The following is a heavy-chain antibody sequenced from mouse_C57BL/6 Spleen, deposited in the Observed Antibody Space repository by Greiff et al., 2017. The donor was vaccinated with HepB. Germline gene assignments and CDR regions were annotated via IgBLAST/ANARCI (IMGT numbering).Heavy chain of an antibody. D-gene: IGHD1-1*01. V-gene: IGHV5-17*01. J-gene: IGHJ2*01. CDR2: ISSGSSTI. Sequence: EVQLVESGGGLVKPGGSLKLSCAASGFTFSDYGMHWVRQAPEKGLEWVAYISSGSSTIYYADTVKGRFTISRDNAKNTLFLQMTSLRSEDTAMYYCARLYYYGSFFDYWGQGTTLTVSS. CDR3: ARLYYYGSFFDY. CDR1: GFTFSDYG.